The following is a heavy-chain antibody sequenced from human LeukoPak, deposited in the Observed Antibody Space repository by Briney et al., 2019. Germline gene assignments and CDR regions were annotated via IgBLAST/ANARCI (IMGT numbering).Heavy chain of an antibody. CDR3: ARDIATAPYYYYGMDV. CDR1: GGSISSYY. D-gene: IGHD2-21*02. Sequence: SETLSLTCTVSGGSISSYYWSWIRQPPGKGLEWIGYIYYSGSTNYNPSLKSRVTISVDTSKNQFSLKLSSVTAADTAVYYCARDIATAPYYYYGMDVWGQGTTVTVSS. J-gene: IGHJ6*02. V-gene: IGHV4-59*01. CDR2: IYYSGST.